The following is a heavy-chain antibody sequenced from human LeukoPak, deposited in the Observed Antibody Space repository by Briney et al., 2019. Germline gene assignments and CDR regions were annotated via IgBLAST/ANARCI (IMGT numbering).Heavy chain of an antibody. CDR3: AKDRGVQDAVLALDY. CDR2: ISGSGGST. D-gene: IGHD3-10*01. V-gene: IGHV3-23*01. Sequence: GVSLRLSCAASGFTFSSYAMIWVRQAPGKGLDGVSAISGSGGSTYYADSVKGRFTISRDNSKNTLYLQMNSLRAEDTAVYYCAKDRGVQDAVLALDYWGQGTLVTVSS. J-gene: IGHJ4*02. CDR1: GFTFSSYA.